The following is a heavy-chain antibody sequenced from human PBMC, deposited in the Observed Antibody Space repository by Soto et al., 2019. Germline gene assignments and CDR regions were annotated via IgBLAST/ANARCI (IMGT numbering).Heavy chain of an antibody. V-gene: IGHV3-48*02. CDR3: ARGASGGYYNYYAVDV. J-gene: IGHJ6*02. Sequence: EVQLVESGGGLVQPGGSLRLSCAACGFTFCTYSLTWVRQAPGKGMAWVSYFSGRSCAIYYAYSVKGPFTISSDNAKNSRYLQINSLRDEDTAVYYFARGASGGYYNYYAVDVWGQGTTVTVSS. CDR1: GFTFCTYS. D-gene: IGHD2-15*01. CDR2: FSGRSCAI.